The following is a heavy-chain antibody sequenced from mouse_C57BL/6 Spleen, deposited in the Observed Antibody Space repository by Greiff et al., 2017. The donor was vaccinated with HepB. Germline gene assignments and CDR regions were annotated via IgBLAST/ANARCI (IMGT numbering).Heavy chain of an antibody. V-gene: IGHV5-4*01. CDR3: GRDKEGFAY. D-gene: IGHD1-3*01. Sequence: EVKVVESGGGLVKPGGSLKLSCAASGFTFSSYAMSWVRQTPETRLEWVATISDGGSYTYYPDNVKGRFTISRDNAKNNLYLQMSHLKSEDTAMYYCGRDKEGFAYWGQGTLVTVSA. CDR2: ISDGGSYT. CDR1: GFTFSSYA. J-gene: IGHJ3*01.